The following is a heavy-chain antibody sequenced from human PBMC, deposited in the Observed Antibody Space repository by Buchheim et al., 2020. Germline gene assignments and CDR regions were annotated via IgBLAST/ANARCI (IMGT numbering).Heavy chain of an antibody. Sequence: QVQLVESGGGVVQPGRSLRLSCAASGFTFSSYGMHWVRQAPGKGLEWVAVISYDGSNKYYADSVKGRFTISRDNSKNTLYLQMNSLRAEDTAVYYCAKGYVLLWFGEPDGLDYWGQGTL. J-gene: IGHJ4*02. CDR2: ISYDGSNK. CDR1: GFTFSSYG. D-gene: IGHD3-10*01. V-gene: IGHV3-30*18. CDR3: AKGYVLLWFGEPDGLDY.